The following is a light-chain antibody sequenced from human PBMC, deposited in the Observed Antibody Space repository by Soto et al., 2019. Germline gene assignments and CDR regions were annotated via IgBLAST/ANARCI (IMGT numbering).Light chain of an antibody. Sequence: IQMTQSPSSLSAFVGDRVTITCRASQSISNYLNWYQQKPGKAPKLLIYAASSLQSGVPPRFSGSGSGTDFTLTISSLQPEDFATYYCLQDYNYPYTFGQGTKLEIE. CDR2: AAS. J-gene: IGKJ2*01. CDR1: QSISNY. V-gene: IGKV1-6*01. CDR3: LQDYNYPYT.